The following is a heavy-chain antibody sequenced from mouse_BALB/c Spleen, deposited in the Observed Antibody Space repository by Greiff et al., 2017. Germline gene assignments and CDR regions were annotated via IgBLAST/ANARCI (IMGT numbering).Heavy chain of an antibody. CDR3: STVVADY. CDR2: ILPGSGST. D-gene: IGHD1-1*01. Sequence: VQLQQSGAELMKPGASVKISCKATGYTFSSYWIEWVKQRPGHGLEWIGEILPGSGSTNYNEKFKGKATFTADTSSNTAYMQLSSLTSEDSAVYYCSTVVADYWGEGTTLTVSS. V-gene: IGHV1-9*01. J-gene: IGHJ2*01. CDR1: GYTFSSYW.